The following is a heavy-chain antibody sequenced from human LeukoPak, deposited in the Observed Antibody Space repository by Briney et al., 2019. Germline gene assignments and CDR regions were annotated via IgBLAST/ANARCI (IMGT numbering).Heavy chain of an antibody. CDR2: ISSSSSYI. CDR3: ARDISNGVWIDY. Sequence: GGSLRLSCAASGFTFSSYSMNWVRQAPGKGLEWVSSISSSSSYIYYADSVKGRFTISRDNAKNSLYLQMNSLRAEDTAVYYCARDISNGVWIDYWGQGTLVTVSS. D-gene: IGHD2-8*01. CDR1: GFTFSSYS. V-gene: IGHV3-21*01. J-gene: IGHJ4*02.